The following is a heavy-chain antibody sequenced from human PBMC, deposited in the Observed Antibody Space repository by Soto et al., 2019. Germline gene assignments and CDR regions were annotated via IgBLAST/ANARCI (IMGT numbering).Heavy chain of an antibody. CDR1: GGSISSSDYY. Sequence: SETLSLTCTVSGGSISSSDYYWGWIRQSPGKGLEWIGCIYYSGTTYYNPSLKSRVTISVDTSKNQFSLKLSSVTAADTAVYYCARGYGRNFDYWGQGTLVTVSS. J-gene: IGHJ4*02. D-gene: IGHD5-18*01. V-gene: IGHV4-39*01. CDR2: IYYSGTT. CDR3: ARGYGRNFDY.